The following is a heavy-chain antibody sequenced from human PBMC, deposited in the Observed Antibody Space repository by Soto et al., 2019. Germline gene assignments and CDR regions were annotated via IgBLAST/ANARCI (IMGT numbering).Heavy chain of an antibody. D-gene: IGHD4-17*01. CDR3: AKTTATTNYFYGMDV. Sequence: LRLSSAAAGDTFDDYAFHSVLQAPGKGLDWVSGITWNSDTIGYADSVKGRFTISRDNAKNSLYLQMNSLRAEDTALYYCAKTTATTNYFYGMDVWGQGTPVTVSS. CDR1: GDTFDDYA. CDR2: ITWNSDTI. J-gene: IGHJ6*02. V-gene: IGHV3-9*01.